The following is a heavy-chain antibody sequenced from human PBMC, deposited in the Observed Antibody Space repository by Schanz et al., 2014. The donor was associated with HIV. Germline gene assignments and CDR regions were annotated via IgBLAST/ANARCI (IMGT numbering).Heavy chain of an antibody. Sequence: VQLVQSGGGFVQSGTSLRLSCKASGFTFSSYWMFWVRQAPGKGLEWVSRINTDGSSTNYADSVKGRFTISRDNAKNTLYLQLGSLRAEDTAVYYCAKDDAGYSSSWHYYYYYGMDVWGQGTTVTVSS. V-gene: IGHV3-74*01. CDR2: INTDGSST. D-gene: IGHD6-13*01. J-gene: IGHJ6*02. CDR1: GFTFSSYW. CDR3: AKDDAGYSSSWHYYYYYGMDV.